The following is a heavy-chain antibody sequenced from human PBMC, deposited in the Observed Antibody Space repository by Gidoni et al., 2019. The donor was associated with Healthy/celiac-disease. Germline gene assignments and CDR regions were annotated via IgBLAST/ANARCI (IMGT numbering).Heavy chain of an antibody. J-gene: IGHJ6*03. CDR1: GFTVSSNY. CDR3: ARVASSGWYRFSEDYYYYYMDV. D-gene: IGHD6-19*01. Sequence: EVQLVESGGGLIQPGGSLRLSCAASGFTVSSNYMSWVRQAPGKGLAWVSVIYSGGSTYYADSVKGRFTISRDNSKNTLYLQMNSLRAEDTAVYYCARVASSGWYRFSEDYYYYYMDVWGKGTTVTVSS. CDR2: IYSGGST. V-gene: IGHV3-53*01.